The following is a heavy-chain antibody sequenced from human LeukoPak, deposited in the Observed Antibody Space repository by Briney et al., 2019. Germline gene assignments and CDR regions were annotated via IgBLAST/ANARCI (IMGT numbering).Heavy chain of an antibody. CDR1: GGSISSYN. CDR3: ARHREPSRYFDWLLPYYFDY. Sequence: SETLSLTCTVPGGSISSYNWSWIRQPPGKGRGRSGYIYDSGSTNYNPSLKSRVAISVCTSKNQFSLKLSYVTAADTVVYYCARHREPSRYFDWLLPYYFDYWGQGTLVTVSS. D-gene: IGHD3-9*01. CDR2: IYDSGST. V-gene: IGHV4-59*08. J-gene: IGHJ4*02.